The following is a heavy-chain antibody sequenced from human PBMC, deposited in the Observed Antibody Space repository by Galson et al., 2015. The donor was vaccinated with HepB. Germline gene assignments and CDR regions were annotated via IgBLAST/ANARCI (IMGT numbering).Heavy chain of an antibody. CDR1: GGTFSSYT. J-gene: IGHJ4*02. V-gene: IGHV1-69*02. D-gene: IGHD2-2*01. CDR2: IIPILGIA. CDR3: ASVAACSSTSCPYYFDY. Sequence: SVKVSCKASGGTFSSYTISWVRQAPGQGLEWMGRIIPILGIANYAQKFQGRVTITADKSTSTAYMELSSLRSEDTAVYYCASVAACSSTSCPYYFDYWGQGTLVTVSS.